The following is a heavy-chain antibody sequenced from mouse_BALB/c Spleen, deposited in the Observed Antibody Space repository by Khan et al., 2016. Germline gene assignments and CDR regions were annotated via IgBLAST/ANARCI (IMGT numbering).Heavy chain of an antibody. J-gene: IGHJ1*01. Sequence: QIQLVQSGPELKKPGETVKISCKASGYTFTNYGMNWVKQAPGKGLKWMGWMNTHTGEPTYADDFKGRFAFSLNTSARTAYWQINNLEDEDTATDCCARDYDYDGDGYFDVWGAGTTVTGSS. D-gene: IGHD2-4*01. CDR2: MNTHTGEP. CDR1: GYTFTNYG. CDR3: ARDYDYDGDGYFDV. V-gene: IGHV9-3-1*01.